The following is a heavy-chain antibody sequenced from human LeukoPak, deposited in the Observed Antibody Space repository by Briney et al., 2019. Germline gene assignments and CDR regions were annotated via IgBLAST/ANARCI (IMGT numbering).Heavy chain of an antibody. CDR1: GGFISSCY. D-gene: IGHD3-3*01. V-gene: IGHV4-59*08. CDR2: IYYSWST. Sequence: AETLALTCGVSGGFISSCYWRWIRQPRARGLVWRGYIYYSWSTNYNPALQGRVTISVDPSKNHFFLELSPLTAADTAVYYCAPQEITIFGGWAYYYYCMDVWGKRAQVTASS. CDR3: APQEITIFGGWAYYYYCMDV. J-gene: IGHJ6*03.